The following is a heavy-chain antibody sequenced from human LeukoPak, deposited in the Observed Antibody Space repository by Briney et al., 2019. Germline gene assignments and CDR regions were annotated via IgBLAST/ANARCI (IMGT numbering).Heavy chain of an antibody. CDR3: AYWSPNEVD. D-gene: IGHD1-1*01. CDR1: GGSISSSSYY. V-gene: IGHV4-39*07. CDR2: IYYSGST. J-gene: IGHJ4*02. Sequence: PSETLSLTCTVSGGSISSSSYYWGWIRQPPGKGLEWIGSIYYSGSTYYNPSLKSRVTISVDTSKNQFSLKLSSVTAADTAVYYCAYWSPNEVDWGQGTLVTVSS.